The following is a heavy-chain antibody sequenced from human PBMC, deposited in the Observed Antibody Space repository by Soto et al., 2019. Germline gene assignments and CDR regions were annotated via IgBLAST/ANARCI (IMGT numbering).Heavy chain of an antibody. D-gene: IGHD6-6*01. CDR3: ARGRKSSSRFWGYYYYYGMDV. CDR2: INHSGST. J-gene: IGHJ6*02. Sequence: SETLSLTCAVYGGSFSGYYWSWIRQPPGKGLEWIGEINHSGSTNYNPSLKSRVTISVDTSKNQFSLKLSSVTAADTAVYYCARGRKSSSRFWGYYYYYGMDVWGQGTTVTVSS. V-gene: IGHV4-34*01. CDR1: GGSFSGYY.